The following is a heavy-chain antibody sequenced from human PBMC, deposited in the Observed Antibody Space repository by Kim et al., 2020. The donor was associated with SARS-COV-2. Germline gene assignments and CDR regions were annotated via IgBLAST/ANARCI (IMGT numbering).Heavy chain of an antibody. CDR3: ARGLPRYYYDSSGYHLFGY. Sequence: SVKVSCKASGGTFSSYAISWVRQAPGQGLEWMGGIIPIFGTANYAQKFQGRVTITADESTSTAYMELSSLRSEDTAVYYCARGLPRYYYDSSGYHLFGYWGQGTLVTVSS. CDR2: IIPIFGTA. D-gene: IGHD3-22*01. J-gene: IGHJ4*02. V-gene: IGHV1-69*13. CDR1: GGTFSSYA.